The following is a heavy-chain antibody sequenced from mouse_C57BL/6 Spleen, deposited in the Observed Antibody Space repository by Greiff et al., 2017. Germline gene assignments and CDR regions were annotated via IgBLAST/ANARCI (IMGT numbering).Heavy chain of an antibody. J-gene: IGHJ4*01. CDR1: GYTFTSYW. CDR2: IDPSDSYT. V-gene: IGHV1-69*01. D-gene: IGHD2-5*01. Sequence: QVQLQQPGAELVMPGASVKLSCKASGYTFTSYWMHWVKQRPGQGLEWIGEIDPSDSYTNYNQKFKGKSTLTVDKSSSTAYMQLSSLTSEDSAVYDCARGPYYSNPYAMDYWGQGTSVTVSS. CDR3: ARGPYYSNPYAMDY.